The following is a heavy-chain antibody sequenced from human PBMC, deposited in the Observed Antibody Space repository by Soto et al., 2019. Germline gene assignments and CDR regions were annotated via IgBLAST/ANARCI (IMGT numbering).Heavy chain of an antibody. D-gene: IGHD3-10*01. CDR3: ARVSGSSYGDF. CDR2: VRDKPNNYTT. Sequence: EAQLVESGGGLVQPGGSPRLSCAASGFTFSDHYMDWVRQAPGKGLEWIGRVRDKPNNYTTEYAASVKGRLIISRDDSENSLYLQINSLKTEDTAVYYCARVSGSSYGDFWGQGTLVTVSS. CDR1: GFTFSDHY. J-gene: IGHJ4*02. V-gene: IGHV3-72*01.